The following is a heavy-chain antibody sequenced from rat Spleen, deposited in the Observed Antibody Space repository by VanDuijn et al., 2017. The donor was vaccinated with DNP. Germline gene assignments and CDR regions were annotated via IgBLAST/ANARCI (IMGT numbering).Heavy chain of an antibody. V-gene: IGHV5-17*01. Sequence: EVQLVESDGGLVQPGRSLKLSCGASGFTFSDYYMAWVRQAPKKGLEWVATIIYDGTNTYYRDSVKGRFTISRDNAESILYLQMDSLRAEDTATYYCTSNPHIRTAAPFDYWGQGVMVTVSS. CDR3: TSNPHIRTAAPFDY. J-gene: IGHJ2*01. CDR1: GFTFSDYY. D-gene: IGHD3-8*01. CDR2: IIYDGTNT.